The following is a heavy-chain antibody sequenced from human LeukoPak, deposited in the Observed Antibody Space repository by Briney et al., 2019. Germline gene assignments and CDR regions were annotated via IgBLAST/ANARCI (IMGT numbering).Heavy chain of an antibody. CDR1: GYTFTSYD. CDR3: ARDSRYCSSTSCPNTFDY. Sequence: ASVKVSCKPSGYTFTSYDINWVRQATGQRLEWMGWMNPNSGNTGYAQKFQGRVTITRNTSISTGYMERRGLRSDDTAVYYCARDSRYCSSTSCPNTFDYWGQGTLVTVSS. V-gene: IGHV1-8*01. D-gene: IGHD2-2*01. CDR2: MNPNSGNT. J-gene: IGHJ4*02.